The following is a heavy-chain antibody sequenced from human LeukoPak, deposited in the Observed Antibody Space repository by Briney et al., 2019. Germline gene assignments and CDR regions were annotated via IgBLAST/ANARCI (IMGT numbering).Heavy chain of an antibody. CDR1: GFTFSSYA. CDR3: ASSMYSSSWYWFDP. J-gene: IGHJ5*02. V-gene: IGHV3-64*01. Sequence: PGGSLRLSCAASGFTFSSYAMHWVRQAPGKGLEYVSAISSNGGSTYYANSVKGRFTISRDNSKNTLYLQMGSLRAEDMAVYYCASSMYSSSWYWFDPWGQGTLVTVSS. CDR2: ISSNGGST. D-gene: IGHD6-13*01.